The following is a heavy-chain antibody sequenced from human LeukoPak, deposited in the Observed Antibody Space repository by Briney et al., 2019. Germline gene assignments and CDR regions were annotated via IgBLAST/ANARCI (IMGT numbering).Heavy chain of an antibody. CDR3: ARGGGSGWELAY. V-gene: IGHV1-2*02. J-gene: IGHJ4*02. Sequence: ASVKVSCKASGYTFIDYYIHWVRQAPGQGLEWMGWINPITGGTNYAQQFQGRVIMTSDTSISTAYMELSRLRSDDTAVYYCARGGGSGWELAYWGQGTLVTVSS. D-gene: IGHD1-26*01. CDR2: INPITGGT. CDR1: GYTFIDYY.